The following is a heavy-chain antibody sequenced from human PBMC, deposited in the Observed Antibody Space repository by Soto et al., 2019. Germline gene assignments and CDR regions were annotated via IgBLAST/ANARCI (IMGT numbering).Heavy chain of an antibody. D-gene: IGHD6-13*01. CDR2: VYYTGTT. J-gene: IGHJ4*02. Sequence: KSSETLSLTCTVSGGSISSYFYIWVRQPPGKGLEWIGSVYYTGTTDYNPSLKSRVTISVDTSKTQFSLNLRSVTAADTAVYYCARDLAAVPRAFDYWRRRTLVTVSS. CDR1: GGSISSYF. V-gene: IGHV4-59*01. CDR3: ARDLAAVPRAFDY.